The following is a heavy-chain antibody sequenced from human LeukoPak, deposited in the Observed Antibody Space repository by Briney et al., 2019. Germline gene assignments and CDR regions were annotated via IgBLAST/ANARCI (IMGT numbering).Heavy chain of an antibody. J-gene: IGHJ6*03. CDR1: GFTFSSYG. CDR3: AREDWGGGGDYLYYYYYMDV. Sequence: GGSRRLSCGAAGFTFSSYGMHWVRRAPGKGLEWVAVISYDGSNKYYADSVKGRFTISRDNSKNTLYLQMNSLRAEDTAVYYCAREDWGGGGDYLYYYYYMDVWGKGTTVTVSS. CDR2: ISYDGSNK. D-gene: IGHD2-21*02. V-gene: IGHV3-30*03.